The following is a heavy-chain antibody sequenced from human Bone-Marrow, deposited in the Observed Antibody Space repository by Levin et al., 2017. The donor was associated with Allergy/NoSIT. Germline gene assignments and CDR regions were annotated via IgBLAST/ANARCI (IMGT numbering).Heavy chain of an antibody. CDR1: GFTFSSYW. J-gene: IGHJ3*02. V-gene: IGHV3-7*03. CDR2: IKQDGSEK. Sequence: PGGSLRLSCAASGFTFSSYWMSWVRQAPGKGLEWVANIKQDGSEKDYVDSVKGRFTISRDNAKNSLYLQMNSLRAEDTAVYYCARDTSPWVEPVADDAFDIWGQGTMVTVS. D-gene: IGHD2-2*01. CDR3: ARDTSPWVEPVADDAFDI.